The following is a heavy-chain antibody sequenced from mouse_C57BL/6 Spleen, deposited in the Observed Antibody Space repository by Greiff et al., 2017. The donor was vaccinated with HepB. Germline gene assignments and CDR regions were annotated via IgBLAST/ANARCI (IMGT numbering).Heavy chain of an antibody. J-gene: IGHJ2*01. V-gene: IGHV1-76*01. D-gene: IGHD1-1*01. CDR2: IYPGSGNT. Sequence: VQLQQSGAELVRPGASVKLSCKASGYTFTDYYINWVKQRPGQGLEWIARIYPGSGNTYYNEKFKGNATLTAEKSSSTAYMQLSSLTSEDSAVFFCARNGPSTTVVAPSYYLDYWGQGTTLTVSS. CDR3: ARNGPSTTVVAPSYYLDY. CDR1: GYTFTDYY.